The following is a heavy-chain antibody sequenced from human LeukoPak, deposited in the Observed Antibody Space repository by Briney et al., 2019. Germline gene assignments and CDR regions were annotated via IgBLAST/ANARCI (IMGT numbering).Heavy chain of an antibody. J-gene: IGHJ4*02. CDR2: INHSGST. Sequence: SETLSLTCAVCGGSFSGYYWSWIRQPPGKGLEWIGEINHSGSTNYNPSLKSRVTISVDTSKNQFSLKLSSVTAADTAVYYCARVVTVADPYYFDYWGQGTLAPSPQ. V-gene: IGHV4-34*01. CDR3: ARVVTVADPYYFDY. CDR1: GGSFSGYY. D-gene: IGHD6-19*01.